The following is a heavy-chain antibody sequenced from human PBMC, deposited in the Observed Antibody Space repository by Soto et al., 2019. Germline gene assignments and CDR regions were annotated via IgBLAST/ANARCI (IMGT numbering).Heavy chain of an antibody. CDR1: GFTFRSYT. CDR2: IRGFSPYT. CDR3: ARDRVRVVVPAAINWFDP. J-gene: IGHJ5*02. Sequence: GGSLRLSCVASGFTFRSYTMNWVRQAPGKGLEWVSAIRGFSPYTFYADSVKGRFTISRDNAKNSLYLQMNSLRAEDTAVYYCARDRVRVVVPAAINWFDPWGQGTLVTVSS. V-gene: IGHV3-21*01. D-gene: IGHD2-2*01.